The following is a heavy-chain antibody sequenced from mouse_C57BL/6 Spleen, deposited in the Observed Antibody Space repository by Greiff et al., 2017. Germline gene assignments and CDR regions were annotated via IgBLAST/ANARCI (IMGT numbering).Heavy chain of an antibody. V-gene: IGHV3-1*01. CDR1: GYSITSGYD. Sequence: EVKLVESGPGMVKPSQSLSLTCTVTGYSITSGYDWHWIRHFPGNKLEWMGYISYSGSTNYNPSLKSRISITHDTSKNHFFLKLNSVTTEDTATYYCARGRDYDLFAYWGQGTLVTVSA. J-gene: IGHJ3*01. CDR2: ISYSGST. CDR3: ARGRDYDLFAY. D-gene: IGHD2-4*01.